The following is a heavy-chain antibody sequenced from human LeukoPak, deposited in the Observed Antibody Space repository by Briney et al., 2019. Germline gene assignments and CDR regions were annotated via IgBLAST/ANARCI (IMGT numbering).Heavy chain of an antibody. CDR3: AKDFVSSSSWYVSYFDY. CDR1: GFTFSSYA. Sequence: AGGSLRLSCAASGFTFSSYAMSWVRQAPGKGLEWVSAISGSGGSTYYADSVKGRFTVSRDNSKNTLYLQMNSLRAEDTAVYYCAKDFVSSSSWYVSYFDYWGQGTLVTVSS. V-gene: IGHV3-23*01. D-gene: IGHD6-13*01. J-gene: IGHJ4*02. CDR2: ISGSGGST.